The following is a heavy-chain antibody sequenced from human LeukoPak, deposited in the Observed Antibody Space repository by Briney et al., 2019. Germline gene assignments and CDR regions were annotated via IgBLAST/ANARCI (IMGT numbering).Heavy chain of an antibody. CDR2: IYYSGST. J-gene: IGHJ6*02. Sequence: PSQTLSLTCTVSGGSISSGGYYWSWIRQHPGKGLEWIGYIYYSGSTYYNPSLKSRVTISVDTSKNQFSLKLSSVTAADTAVYYCARGREGGMFGELYPRNYYYYGMDVWGQGTTVTVSS. CDR1: GGSISSGGYY. V-gene: IGHV4-31*03. D-gene: IGHD3-10*02. CDR3: ARGREGGMFGELYPRNYYYYGMDV.